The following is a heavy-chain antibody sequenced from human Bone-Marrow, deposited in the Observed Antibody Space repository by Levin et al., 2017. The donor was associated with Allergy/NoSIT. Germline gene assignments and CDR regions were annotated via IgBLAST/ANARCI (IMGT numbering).Heavy chain of an antibody. Sequence: GGSLRLSCAGSGFTFTDAWMSWVRQAPGKGLEWVGRIKSKADGATTEYAAPVKGRFTISRDDSEHMLYLQMNSLKTDDTAVYYCTTDSGELLGGEIDYWGQGTLVTVSS. CDR2: IKSKADGATT. CDR1: GFTFTDAW. J-gene: IGHJ4*02. D-gene: IGHD1-26*01. V-gene: IGHV3-15*01. CDR3: TTDSGELLGGEIDY.